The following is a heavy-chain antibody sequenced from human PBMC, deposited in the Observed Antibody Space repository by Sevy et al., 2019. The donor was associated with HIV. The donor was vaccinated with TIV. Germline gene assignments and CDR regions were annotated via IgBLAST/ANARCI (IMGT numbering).Heavy chain of an antibody. D-gene: IGHD3-16*01. CDR3: ARDGGPTERGMDL. CDR2: ISSRTDYI. J-gene: IGHJ6*02. Sequence: GGSLRLSCAASGFTFGSYSMNWVRQAPGKGLEWVSSISSRTDYIYYADSMRGRLTISRDDAKKSLNLEMNSLGAEDTAVYYCARDGGPTERGMDLWGQGTTVTVSS. V-gene: IGHV3-21*01. CDR1: GFTFGSYS.